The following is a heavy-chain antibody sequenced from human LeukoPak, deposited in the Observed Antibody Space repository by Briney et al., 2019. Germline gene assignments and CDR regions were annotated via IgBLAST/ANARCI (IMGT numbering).Heavy chain of an antibody. CDR3: ARESAAVAGTNGHFDY. Sequence: SETLSLTCAVYGGSFSGYYWSWIRQPPGKGLEWIGEINHSGSTNYNPSLKSRVTISVDTSKNQFSLKLSSVTAADTAVYYCARESAAVAGTNGHFDYWGQGTLVTVSS. D-gene: IGHD6-19*01. CDR2: INHSGST. CDR1: GGSFSGYY. V-gene: IGHV4-34*01. J-gene: IGHJ4*02.